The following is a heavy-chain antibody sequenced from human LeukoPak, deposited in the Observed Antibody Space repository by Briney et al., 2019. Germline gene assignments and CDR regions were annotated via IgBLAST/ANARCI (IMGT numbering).Heavy chain of an antibody. Sequence: PGGSLRLSCAASGFTFSSSWMNWVRQAPGKGLEWVANIKRDGSEKYYVDSVKGRFTISRDNAKNSLYLQMNSLRAEDTAVYYCARASLLSLPDYWGQGTLVTVSS. CDR2: IKRDGSEK. CDR1: GFTFSSSW. V-gene: IGHV3-7*01. CDR3: ARASLLSLPDY. J-gene: IGHJ4*02. D-gene: IGHD3-10*01.